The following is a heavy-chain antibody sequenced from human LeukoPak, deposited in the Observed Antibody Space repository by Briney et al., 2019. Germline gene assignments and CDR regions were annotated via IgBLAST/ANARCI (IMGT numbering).Heavy chain of an antibody. D-gene: IGHD2-2*02. CDR3: ARVVPAAIRYADY. V-gene: IGHV1-8*01. Sequence: ASVKVSCKASGYTFTSYDINWVRQATGQGLEWMGWMNPNSGNTGYAQKFQGRVTMTTDTSTSTAYMELRSLRSDDTAVYYCARVVPAAIRYADYWGQGTLVTVSS. CDR2: MNPNSGNT. CDR1: GYTFTSYD. J-gene: IGHJ4*02.